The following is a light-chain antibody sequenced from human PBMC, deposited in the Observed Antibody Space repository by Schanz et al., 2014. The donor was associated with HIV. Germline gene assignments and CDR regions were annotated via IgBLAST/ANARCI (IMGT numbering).Light chain of an antibody. Sequence: QSALTQPASVSGSPGQSITISCTGTSSDVGGYNYVSWYQQHPGKAPKLMIYDVSNRPSGVSNRFSGSKSDNTASLTISGLQTEDEAYYYCASCTISNTWVFGGGTKLTVL. J-gene: IGLJ3*02. CDR1: SSDVGGYNY. V-gene: IGLV2-14*03. CDR2: DVS. CDR3: ASCTISNTWV.